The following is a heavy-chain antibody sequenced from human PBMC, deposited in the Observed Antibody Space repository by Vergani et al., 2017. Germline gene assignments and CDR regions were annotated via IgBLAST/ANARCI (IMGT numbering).Heavy chain of an antibody. CDR3: VCRATSPPRCFDG. D-gene: IGHD2-2*01. J-gene: IGHJ4*02. CDR1: GESFSSFY. CDR2: VYHNGST. Sequence: QVQLQQWGAGVVKPSGTLSLTCAVFGESFSSFYWSWLRQPPGKGLEWIGSVYHNGSTYYNPSLKSRVTTSVDASKNQFSLKLTSVTAADTAVYRCVCRATSPPRCFDGWCQETLVVISS. V-gene: IGHV4-34*02.